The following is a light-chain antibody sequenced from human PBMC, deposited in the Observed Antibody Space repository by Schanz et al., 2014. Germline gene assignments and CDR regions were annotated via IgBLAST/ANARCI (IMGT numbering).Light chain of an antibody. CDR3: SSYAGSNNLL. V-gene: IGLV2-14*01. Sequence: QSALTQPASVSGSPGQSITISCTGTSSDVGGYNYVSWYQQHPGKAPKLMIYDVSNRPSGVSNRFSGSKSGNTASLTVSGLQAVDEADYYCSSYAGSNNLLFGGGTKLTVL. CDR1: SSDVGGYNY. CDR2: DVS. J-gene: IGLJ2*01.